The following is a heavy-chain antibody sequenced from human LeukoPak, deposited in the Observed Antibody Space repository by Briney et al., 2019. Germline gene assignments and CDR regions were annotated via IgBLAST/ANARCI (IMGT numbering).Heavy chain of an antibody. CDR1: GGSISSGSYY. Sequence: EASETLSLTCTVSGGSISSGSYYWSWIRQPAGKGLEWIGRIYTSGSTNYNPSLKSRVTISVDTSKNQFSLKLSSVTAADTAVYYCASEISCGSSTSCPFDYWGQGTLVTVSS. D-gene: IGHD2-2*01. J-gene: IGHJ4*02. V-gene: IGHV4-61*02. CDR3: ASEISCGSSTSCPFDY. CDR2: IYTSGST.